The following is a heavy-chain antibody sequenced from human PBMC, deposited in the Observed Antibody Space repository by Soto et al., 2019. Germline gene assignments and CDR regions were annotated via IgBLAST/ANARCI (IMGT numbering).Heavy chain of an antibody. Sequence: QVQLVESGGGVVQPGRSLRLSCAASGFTFTNYGMHWVRQAPGKGLEWVAVIWHDGSNKYYGDSVKGRFTISRDNSKSTLYLQVNSLRAEDTAVYYCARDGYYGSGSNFLYWGHGTLVTVSS. CDR1: GFTFTNYG. CDR3: ARDGYYGSGSNFLY. CDR2: IWHDGSNK. D-gene: IGHD3-10*01. V-gene: IGHV3-33*01. J-gene: IGHJ4*01.